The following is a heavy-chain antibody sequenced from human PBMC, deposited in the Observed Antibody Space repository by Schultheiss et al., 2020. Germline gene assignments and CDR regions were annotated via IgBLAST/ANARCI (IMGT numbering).Heavy chain of an antibody. Sequence: SETLSLTCTVSGGSISSGGYYWSWIRQHPGKGLEWIGYIYYSGSTYYNPSLKSRVTISVDTSKNQFSLKLSTVTAADSAVYYCARDTGYYGMDVWGQGTTVTVSS. J-gene: IGHJ6*02. CDR1: GGSISSGGYY. CDR2: IYYSGST. D-gene: IGHD3-10*01. CDR3: ARDTGYYGMDV. V-gene: IGHV4-31*03.